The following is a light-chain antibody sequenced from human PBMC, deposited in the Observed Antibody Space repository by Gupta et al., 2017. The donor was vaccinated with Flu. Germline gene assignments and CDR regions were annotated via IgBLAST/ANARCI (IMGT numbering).Light chain of an antibody. V-gene: IGLV1-44*01. CDR1: SSNIGSNT. CDR2: SND. J-gene: IGLJ2*01. Sequence: VTISCSGSSSNIGSNTLNWYQQFPGTAPHLVIYSNDQRPSGVPDRFSGSKSGTSASMAISGLQSEDEADYFCAARDDSLDGPVFGGGTKLTVL. CDR3: AARDDSLDGPV.